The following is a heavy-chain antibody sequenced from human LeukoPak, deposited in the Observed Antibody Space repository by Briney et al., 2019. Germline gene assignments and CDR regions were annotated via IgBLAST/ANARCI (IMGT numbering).Heavy chain of an antibody. D-gene: IGHD3-9*01. CDR3: ARDVSIDILTGENYFDY. J-gene: IGHJ4*02. CDR2: ISYDGSNK. CDR1: GFTFSSYA. Sequence: GRSLRLSCAASGFTFSSYAIHWVRQAPGKGLEWVAVISYDGSNKYYADSVKGRFTTSRDNSKNTLYLQMNRLRAEDTAVYYCARDVSIDILTGENYFDYWGQGTLVTVSS. V-gene: IGHV3-30-3*01.